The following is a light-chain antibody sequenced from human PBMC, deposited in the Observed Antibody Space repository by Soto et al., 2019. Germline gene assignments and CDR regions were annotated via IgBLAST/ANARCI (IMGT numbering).Light chain of an antibody. J-gene: IGKJ2*01. CDR3: HKYGSSPYN. V-gene: IGKV3-20*01. CDR1: QSVSSSY. Sequence: EIVLTQSPGTLSLSPGERATLACRASQSVSSSYLAWYQQKPGQAPRLIIYGASDRATGIPHRFSGSGSGTDFTLTISRLEPEDFAVYYGHKYGSSPYNFGQGTKLEIK. CDR2: GAS.